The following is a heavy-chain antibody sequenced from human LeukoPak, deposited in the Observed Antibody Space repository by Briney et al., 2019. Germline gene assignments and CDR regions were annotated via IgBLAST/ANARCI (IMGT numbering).Heavy chain of an antibody. CDR1: GGSLSSSSYY. CDR3: ARHGSGYSYGTVDY. V-gene: IGHV4-39*01. CDR2: IYYSGST. D-gene: IGHD5-18*01. J-gene: IGHJ4*02. Sequence: SETLSLTCTVSGGSLSSSSYYWGWIRQPPGKGLEWIGSIYYSGSTYYNPSLKSRVTISVDTSKNQFSLKLSSVTAADTAVYYCARHGSGYSYGTVDYWGQGTLVTVSS.